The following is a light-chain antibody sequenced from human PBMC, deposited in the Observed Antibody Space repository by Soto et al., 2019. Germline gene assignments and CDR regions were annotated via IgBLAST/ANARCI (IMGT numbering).Light chain of an antibody. V-gene: IGLV2-8*01. CDR3: QSYASSLSANFV. CDR2: EVN. J-gene: IGLJ1*01. Sequence: QSVLTEPPSASGSPGQSVTISCTGTSSDVGAYNYVSWYQHHPGKAPKLMVYEVNKRPSGVPDRFSGSKSGNTASLTVSGLRADDEADYYCQSYASSLSANFVFGTGTKVTVX. CDR1: SSDVGAYNY.